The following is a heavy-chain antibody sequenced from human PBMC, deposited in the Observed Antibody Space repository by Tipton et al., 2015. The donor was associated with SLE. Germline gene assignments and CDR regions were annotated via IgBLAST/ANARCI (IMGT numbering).Heavy chain of an antibody. Sequence: RSLRLSCTASGFTFGDYAMSWVRQAPGKGLEWVGFIRSKAYGGTTEYAASVKGRFTISRDDSKSIAYLQMNSLKTEDTAVYYCSAPEIRPGYYYDSSGQGHWGQGTLVTVSS. V-gene: IGHV3-49*04. CDR3: SAPEIRPGYYYDSSGQGH. J-gene: IGHJ4*02. D-gene: IGHD3-22*01. CDR2: IRSKAYGGTT. CDR1: GFTFGDYA.